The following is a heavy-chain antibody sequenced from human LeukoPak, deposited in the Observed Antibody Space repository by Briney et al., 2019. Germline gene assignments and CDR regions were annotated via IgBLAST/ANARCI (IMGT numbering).Heavy chain of an antibody. V-gene: IGHV1-69*05. CDR3: ARSKGSGYYYDGHFDY. J-gene: IGHJ4*02. Sequence: PVKVSCKASGGTFSSYAISWVRQAPGQGLEWMGGIIPIFGTANYAQKFQGRVTITTDESTSTAYMELSGLRSEDTAVYYCARSKGSGYYYDGHFDYWGQGTLVTVSS. CDR2: IIPIFGTA. CDR1: GGTFSSYA. D-gene: IGHD3-22*01.